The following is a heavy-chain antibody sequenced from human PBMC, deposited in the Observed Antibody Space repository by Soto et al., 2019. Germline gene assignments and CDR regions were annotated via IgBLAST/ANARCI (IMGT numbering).Heavy chain of an antibody. J-gene: IGHJ4*02. Sequence: QVQLQESGPGLVKPSQTLSLTCTVSGGSISSGGYYWSWIRQHPGKGLEWIGYIYYSGSTYYNPSLKSRVAIPVDTAKYQCSLKLSSVTAADTAVYYCARRGDLGNSRDYWGQGTLVTVSS. D-gene: IGHD4-4*01. CDR2: IYYSGST. CDR1: GGSISSGGYY. CDR3: ARRGDLGNSRDY. V-gene: IGHV4-31*03.